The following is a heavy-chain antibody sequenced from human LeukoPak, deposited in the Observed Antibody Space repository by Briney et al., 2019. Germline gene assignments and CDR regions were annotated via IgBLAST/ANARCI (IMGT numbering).Heavy chain of an antibody. Sequence: KPSQTLSLTCAISGDSVSSHSSAWNWIRQSPSRGLEWLGRTYYRSKWYHDYAVSVRSRMSINPDTSKNQFSLQLSSVTPEDTAVYYCARDPAYNYGMDVWGQGTTVTVS. CDR1: GDSVSSHSSA. D-gene: IGHD2-2*01. J-gene: IGHJ6*02. CDR2: TYYRSKWYH. CDR3: ARDPAYNYGMDV. V-gene: IGHV6-1*01.